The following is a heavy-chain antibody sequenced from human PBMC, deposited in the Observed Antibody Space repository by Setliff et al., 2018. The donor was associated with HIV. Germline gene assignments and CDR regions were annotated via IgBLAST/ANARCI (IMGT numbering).Heavy chain of an antibody. J-gene: IGHJ4*02. CDR3: ARTEIYCTGGTCLYYFDY. V-gene: IGHV3-21*04. CDR1: GFTFSRYS. D-gene: IGHD2-8*02. Sequence: GGSLRLSCAASGFTFSRYSMTWIRQAPGKGLEWVSSISSGSGHIYYGDSVKDRLTTSRDNAKSSLYLQMNSLRAEDTAVYYCARTEIYCTGGTCLYYFDYWGQGTLVTVSS. CDR2: ISSGSGHI.